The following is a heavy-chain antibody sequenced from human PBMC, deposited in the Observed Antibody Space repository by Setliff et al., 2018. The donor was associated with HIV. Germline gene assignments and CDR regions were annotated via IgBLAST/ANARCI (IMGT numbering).Heavy chain of an antibody. CDR2: ISAYSDNT. CDR3: ARDSGTGGPGRWVDP. D-gene: IGHD1-1*01. CDR1: GYIFSNHA. J-gene: IGHJ5*02. V-gene: IGHV1-18*01. Sequence: GASVKVSCKASGYIFSNHALHWVRQAPGQRLEWMGWISAYSDNTYYAQSLQGRVTMTTDISTVTAYMEVRGLTSDDTAVYYCARDSGTGGPGRWVDPWGQGTLVTVSS.